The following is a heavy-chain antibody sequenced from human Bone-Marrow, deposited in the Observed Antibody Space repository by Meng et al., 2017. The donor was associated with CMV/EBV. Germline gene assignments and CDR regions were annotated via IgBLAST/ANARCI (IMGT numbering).Heavy chain of an antibody. D-gene: IGHD2-2*01. Sequence: SVKVSCKASGGTFSSYTISWVRQAPGQGLEWMGRIIPILGIANYAQKFQGRVTITADKSTSTAYMGLSSLRSEDTAVNYCARDGIGKETVPAATVWFDPWGQGTLVTFSS. V-gene: IGHV1-69*04. J-gene: IGHJ5*02. CDR1: GGTFSSYT. CDR2: IIPILGIA. CDR3: ARDGIGKETVPAATVWFDP.